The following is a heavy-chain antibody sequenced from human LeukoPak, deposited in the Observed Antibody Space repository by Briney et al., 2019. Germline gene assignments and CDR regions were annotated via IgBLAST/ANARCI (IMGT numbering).Heavy chain of an antibody. CDR3: ARGGGYYYDSSGYPSPNNWFDP. D-gene: IGHD3-22*01. CDR2: IYYSGST. CDR1: GGSVSTYY. J-gene: IGHJ5*02. Sequence: PSETPSLTRTVSGGSVSTYYWTWIRQPPGKGLEWIAYIYYSGSTNYNPSLKSRVTISLDTSKNQFSLKLSSMTAADTAVYYCARGGGYYYDSSGYPSPNNWFDPWGQGILVTVSS. V-gene: IGHV4-59*02.